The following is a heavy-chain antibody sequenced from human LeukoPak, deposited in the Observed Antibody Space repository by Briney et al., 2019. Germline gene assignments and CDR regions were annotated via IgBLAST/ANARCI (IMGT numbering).Heavy chain of an antibody. CDR1: GYTFTSYG. J-gene: IGHJ5*02. D-gene: IGHD6-6*01. CDR2: ISAYNGDT. V-gene: IGHV1-18*01. Sequence: SQTISCKAAGYTFTSYGMSCERQAPVQWLEWMGWISAYNGDTNYAKKIQSRVTMTTETSTSTARMAMRSVSSNDSTVYKRARDRGAARPGFDPWGQGTLVTVSS. CDR3: ARDRGAARPGFDP.